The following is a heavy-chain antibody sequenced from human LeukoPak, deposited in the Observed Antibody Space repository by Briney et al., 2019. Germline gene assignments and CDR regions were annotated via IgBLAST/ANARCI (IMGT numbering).Heavy chain of an antibody. CDR2: INHSGST. V-gene: IGHV4-39*07. Sequence: SETLSLTCTVSGGSISSSSYYWGWIRQPPGTGLEWIGEINHSGSTNYNPSLKSRVTISVDTSKNQFSLKLSSVTAADTAVYYCARLNTYYYGSGSFLGGRDAFDIWGQGTMVTVSS. D-gene: IGHD3-10*01. CDR3: ARLNTYYYGSGSFLGGRDAFDI. J-gene: IGHJ3*02. CDR1: GGSISSSSYY.